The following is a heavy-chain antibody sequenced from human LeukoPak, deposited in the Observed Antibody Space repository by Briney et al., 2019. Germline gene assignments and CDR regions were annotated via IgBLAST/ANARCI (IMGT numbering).Heavy chain of an antibody. CDR2: ISSSRTI. CDR3: ARDLKWAFDY. J-gene: IGHJ4*02. CDR1: GFTFSSYS. D-gene: IGHD3-3*01. Sequence: GGSLRLSCAASGFTFSSYSMNWVRQAPGKGLEWVSYISSSRTINYADSVKGRFTISRDDAKNSLYLQMNSLRDEDTAVYYCARDLKWAFDYWGQGTLVTVSS. V-gene: IGHV3-48*02.